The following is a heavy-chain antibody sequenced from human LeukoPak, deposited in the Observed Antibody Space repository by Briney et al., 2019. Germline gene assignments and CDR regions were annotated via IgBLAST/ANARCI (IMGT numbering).Heavy chain of an antibody. CDR2: MNPNSGNT. CDR3: ARSMGYSYGFSYYYGMDV. Sequence: ASVKVSCKASGYTFTSYDINWVRQATGQGLEWMGWMNPNSGNTGYAQKFQGRVTMTRNTSISTAYMELSSLRSEDTAVYYCARSMGYSYGFSYYYGMDVWGQGTTVTVSS. D-gene: IGHD5-18*01. CDR1: GYTFTSYD. V-gene: IGHV1-8*01. J-gene: IGHJ6*02.